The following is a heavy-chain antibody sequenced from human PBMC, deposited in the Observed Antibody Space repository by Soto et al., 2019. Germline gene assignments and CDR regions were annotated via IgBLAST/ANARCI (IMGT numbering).Heavy chain of an antibody. CDR3: ARDPVADSSGSQYYFDY. D-gene: IGHD3-22*01. CDR2: IYHSGST. CDR1: GGSVSSTNW. V-gene: IGHV4-4*02. Sequence: SETLSLTCAVAGGSVSSTNWWSWVRQSPGKGLEWIGDIYHSGSTNYNPSLRSRVTISVDTSNNQFSLKLSSVTAADTAVYYCARDPVADSSGSQYYFDYWGQGTLVTVSS. J-gene: IGHJ4*02.